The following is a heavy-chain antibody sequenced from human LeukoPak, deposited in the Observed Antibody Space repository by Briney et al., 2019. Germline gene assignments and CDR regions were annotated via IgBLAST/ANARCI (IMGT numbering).Heavy chain of an antibody. J-gene: IGHJ4*02. V-gene: IGHV1-46*01. CDR3: ARDQEAFDY. CDR2: IYPRDGST. Sequence: ASVKVSCKASGYSFTSNYIHWVRQAPGQGLEWMGMIYPRDGSTSYAQKFQGRVTVTRDTSTSTVHMELSGLRSEGTAVYYCARDQEAFDYWGQGTLVTVSS. CDR1: GYSFTSNY.